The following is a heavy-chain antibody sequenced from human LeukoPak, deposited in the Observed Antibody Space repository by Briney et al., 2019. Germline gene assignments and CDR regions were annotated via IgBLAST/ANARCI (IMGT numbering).Heavy chain of an antibody. Sequence: ASVKVSCKTSGFTFNSYGITWVRQAPGQGLEWMGWVSAYDGGTNYSEKLQGRVTMTTDTSSSTAYMELRSLRFDDTAVYYCARVGEYHLLYYFDYWGQRTLVTVSS. CDR2: VSAYDGGT. CDR1: GFTFNSYG. V-gene: IGHV1-18*01. D-gene: IGHD2-2*01. J-gene: IGHJ4*02. CDR3: ARVGEYHLLYYFDY.